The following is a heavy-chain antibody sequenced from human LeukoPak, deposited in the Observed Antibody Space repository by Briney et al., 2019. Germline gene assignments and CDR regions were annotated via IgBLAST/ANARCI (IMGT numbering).Heavy chain of an antibody. Sequence: GGSLRLSCAASGFTFSSYAMHWVRQAPGKGLEWVAVISYDGSNKYYADSVKGRFTISRDNSKNTLYLQMNSLRAEDTAVYYCARDRGSSWYPPSYAFDIWGQGTTVIVSS. CDR1: GFTFSSYA. V-gene: IGHV3-30-3*01. CDR3: ARDRGSSWYPPSYAFDI. D-gene: IGHD6-13*01. J-gene: IGHJ3*02. CDR2: ISYDGSNK.